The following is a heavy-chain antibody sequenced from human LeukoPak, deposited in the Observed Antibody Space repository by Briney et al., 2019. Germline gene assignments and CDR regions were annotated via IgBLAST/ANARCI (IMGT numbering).Heavy chain of an antibody. V-gene: IGHV3-23*01. Sequence: PGGSLGLSCAASGFTFSSYAMSWVRQAPGKGLEWVSAISGSGGSTYYADSVKGRFTISRDNSKNTLYLQMNSLRAEDTAVYYCAKERVPDNYYYYYMDVWGKGTTVTVSS. CDR1: GFTFSSYA. D-gene: IGHD3-10*02. CDR3: AKERVPDNYYYYYMDV. CDR2: ISGSGGST. J-gene: IGHJ6*03.